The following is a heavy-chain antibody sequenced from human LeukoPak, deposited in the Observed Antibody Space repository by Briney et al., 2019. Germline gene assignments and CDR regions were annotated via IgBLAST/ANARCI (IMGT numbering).Heavy chain of an antibody. CDR2: ISGGGIGT. CDR3: AKGSGSGTHLPSARFDY. D-gene: IGHD3-10*01. Sequence: PGGSLRLSCAASGFTFSSYAMSWVRQAPGKGLEWVAYISGGGIGTYYADAVKGRFTISRDNSKNTMYVQMNSLRDDDTAVYLCAKGSGSGTHLPSARFDYWGQGTTVTVSS. CDR1: GFTFSSYA. J-gene: IGHJ4*02. V-gene: IGHV3-23*01.